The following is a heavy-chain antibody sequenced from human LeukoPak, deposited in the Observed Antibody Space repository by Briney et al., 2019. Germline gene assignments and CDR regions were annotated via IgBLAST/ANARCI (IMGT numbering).Heavy chain of an antibody. D-gene: IGHD3-3*01. CDR2: IIPIFGTA. Sequence: SVKVSCKASGGTFSSYAISWVRQAPGQGLEWMGGIIPIFGTANYAQKFQGRVTITADESTSTAYMELSSLRSEDTAIYYCASPVKYYDTWSGYPPFDYWGQGTLVTVSS. V-gene: IGHV1-69*01. CDR3: ASPVKYYDTWSGYPPFDY. CDR1: GGTFSSYA. J-gene: IGHJ4*02.